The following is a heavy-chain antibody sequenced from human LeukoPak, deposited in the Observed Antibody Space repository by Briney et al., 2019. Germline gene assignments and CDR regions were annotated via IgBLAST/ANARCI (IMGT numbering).Heavy chain of an antibody. CDR3: ARHDYGGNSVSGFDY. J-gene: IGHJ4*02. CDR2: IYYSGST. CDR1: GGSISSYY. D-gene: IGHD4-23*01. Sequence: SETLSLTCTVSGGSISSYYWSWIRQPPGKGLEWIGYIYYSGSTNYNPSLKSRVTISVDTSKNQFSLKLSSVTAADTAVYYCARHDYGGNSVSGFDYRGQGTLVTVSS. V-gene: IGHV4-59*01.